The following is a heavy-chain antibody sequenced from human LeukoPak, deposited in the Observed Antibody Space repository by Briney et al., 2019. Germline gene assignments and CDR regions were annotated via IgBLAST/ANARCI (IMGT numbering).Heavy chain of an antibody. V-gene: IGHV4-39*01. D-gene: IGHD3-10*01. CDR3: ARHFHGSGSYYNEQDNWFDP. J-gene: IGHJ5*02. Sequence: SETLSLTCTVSGGSISSSSYYWGWIRQPPGKGLEWIGSIYYSGSTYYNPSLKSRVTISVDTSKNQFSLKLSSVTAADTAVYYCARHFHGSGSYYNEQDNWFDPWGQGTLVTASS. CDR2: IYYSGST. CDR1: GGSISSSSYY.